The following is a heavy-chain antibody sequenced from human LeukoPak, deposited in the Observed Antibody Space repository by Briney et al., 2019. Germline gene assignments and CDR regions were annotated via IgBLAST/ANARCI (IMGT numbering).Heavy chain of an antibody. V-gene: IGHV4-34*01. D-gene: IGHD2-2*01. CDR2: INHSGST. CDR1: GGSFSGYY. J-gene: IGHJ6*02. CDR3: ARGTRGCSSTSCYPPYYYYYGMDV. Sequence: SETLSLTCAVYGGSFSGYYWSWIRQPPGKGLEWIGEINHSGSTNYNPSLKSRVTISVDTSKNQFSLKLGSVTAADTAVYYCARGTRGCSSTSCYPPYYYYYGMDVWGQGTTVTVSS.